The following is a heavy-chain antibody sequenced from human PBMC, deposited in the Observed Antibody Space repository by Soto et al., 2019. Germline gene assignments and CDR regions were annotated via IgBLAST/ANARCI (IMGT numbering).Heavy chain of an antibody. J-gene: IGHJ3*02. CDR2: LRSTANSYAT. CDR1: GFTFSGSA. Sequence: GGSLRLSCAASGFTFSGSAMHWVRQASGKGLEWVGRLRSTANSYATAYAASVKGRFTISRDDSKNTAYLQMNSLKTEDTAVYYCTRPPYCTNGVCLYDAFDIWGQGTMVTVSS. V-gene: IGHV3-73*01. D-gene: IGHD2-8*01. CDR3: TRPPYCTNGVCLYDAFDI.